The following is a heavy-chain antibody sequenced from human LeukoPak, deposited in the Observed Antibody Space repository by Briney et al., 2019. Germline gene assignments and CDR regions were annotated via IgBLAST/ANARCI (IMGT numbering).Heavy chain of an antibody. CDR1: GGSISSGGYY. CDR2: IYYSGST. V-gene: IGHV4-31*03. J-gene: IGHJ3*02. Sequence: SETLSLTCTVSGGSISSGGYYWSWIRQHPGKGLERIGYIYYSGSTYYNPSLKSRVTISVDTSKNQFSLKLSSVTAADTAVYYCAREAPQYYYDSSGYYADAFDIWGQGTMVTVSS. D-gene: IGHD3-22*01. CDR3: AREAPQYYYDSSGYYADAFDI.